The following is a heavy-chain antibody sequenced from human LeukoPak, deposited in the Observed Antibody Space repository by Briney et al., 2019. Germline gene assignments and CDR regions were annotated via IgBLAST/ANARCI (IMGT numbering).Heavy chain of an antibody. CDR3: ARAYSYGFGPGSEFDY. Sequence: PSETLSLTCTVSGGSISSGGYYWSWIRQHPGKGLEWIGYIYYSGSTYYNPSLKSRVTISVDTSKNQFSLKLSSVTAADTAVYYCARAYSYGFGPGSEFDYWGQGTLVTVSS. D-gene: IGHD5-18*01. CDR1: GGSISSGGYY. V-gene: IGHV4-31*03. J-gene: IGHJ4*02. CDR2: IYYSGST.